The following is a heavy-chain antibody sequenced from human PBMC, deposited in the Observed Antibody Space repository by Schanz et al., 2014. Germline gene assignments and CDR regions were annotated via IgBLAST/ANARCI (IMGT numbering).Heavy chain of an antibody. CDR3: ARSSYSGSSYYYYGLDV. CDR2: IYSGGST. J-gene: IGHJ6*02. V-gene: IGHV3-53*01. D-gene: IGHD1-26*01. Sequence: EVQLVESGGGLIQPGGSPRLSCAASGFTVSSNYMSWVRQAPGKGLEWVSVIYSGGSTYYADSVKGRFTISRDNSKNTLYLQMNSLRAEATAVYYCARSSYSGSSYYYYGLDVWGQGTTVTVSS. CDR1: GFTVSSNY.